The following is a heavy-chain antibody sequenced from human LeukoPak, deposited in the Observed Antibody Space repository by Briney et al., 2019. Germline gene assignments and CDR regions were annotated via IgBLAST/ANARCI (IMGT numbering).Heavy chain of an antibody. D-gene: IGHD3-22*01. CDR1: GYTFTSYG. J-gene: IGHJ4*02. CDR2: INPNSGGT. CDR3: ARGVHVRVYDSNPHYGHY. Sequence: ASVKVSCKASGYTFTSYGISWVRQAPGQGLEWIGWINPNSGGTNYAQKFQGRVTMTRDMSTSTVYMELSSLRSEDTAFYYCARGVHVRVYDSNPHYGHYWGQGTLVTVSS. V-gene: IGHV1-18*01.